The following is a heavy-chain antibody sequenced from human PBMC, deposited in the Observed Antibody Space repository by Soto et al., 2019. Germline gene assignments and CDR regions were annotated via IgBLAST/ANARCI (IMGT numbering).Heavy chain of an antibody. CDR3: ARDPPDRMYYFPY. CDR2: FYSITGNT. J-gene: IGHJ4*02. Sequence: EVQLLESGGGLVQPGGSLRLSCAASGFTFSNFAMSWVRQAPGKGLEWVSTFYSITGNTFYADSVNGRFTISRDNSKNTLYLEMSSLRADDTAVYYCARDPPDRMYYFPYLGQGTLVTVSS. CDR1: GFTFSNFA. V-gene: IGHV3-23*01. D-gene: IGHD2-15*01.